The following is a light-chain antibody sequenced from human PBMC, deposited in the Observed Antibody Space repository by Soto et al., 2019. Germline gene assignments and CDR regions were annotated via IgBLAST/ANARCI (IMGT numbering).Light chain of an antibody. CDR1: QGISSG. V-gene: IGKV1-13*02. CDR3: QQFNSDPFT. Sequence: AIQLTQSPPSLPASVGDRVIITCRASQGISSGLAWYQQKPGKAPKVVMYEASSMESGVPSRFSGSGSGTYFTLTISSLQPEDFATYYCQQFNSDPFTFGPGTKVDIK. CDR2: EAS. J-gene: IGKJ3*01.